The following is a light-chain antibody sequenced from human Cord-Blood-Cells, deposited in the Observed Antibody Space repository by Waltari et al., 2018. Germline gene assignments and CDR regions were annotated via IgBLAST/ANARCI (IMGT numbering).Light chain of an antibody. V-gene: IGKV3-15*01. Sequence: EIVMTQSPATLSVSPGERATLSCRASQSVSSNLAWYQQKPGQAPRLLIYGASTRATGIPAGFSGIGSGTDFTLTISSLQSEDFAVYYCQQYNNWPYTFGQGTKLEIK. CDR2: GAS. CDR1: QSVSSN. J-gene: IGKJ2*01. CDR3: QQYNNWPYT.